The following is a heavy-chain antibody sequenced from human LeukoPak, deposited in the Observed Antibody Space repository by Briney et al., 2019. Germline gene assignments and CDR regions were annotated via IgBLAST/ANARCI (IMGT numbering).Heavy chain of an antibody. CDR2: IYYSGST. CDR1: GGSISSYY. D-gene: IGHD6-13*01. J-gene: IGHJ4*02. Sequence: PSETLSLTCTVSGGSISSYYWSWIRQPPGKGLEWIGYIYYSGSTNYNPSLKSRVTISVDTSKNQFSLKLSSVTAADTAVYYCARDRPGGSSLDYWGQGTLVTVSS. CDR3: ARDRPGGSSLDY. V-gene: IGHV4-59*01.